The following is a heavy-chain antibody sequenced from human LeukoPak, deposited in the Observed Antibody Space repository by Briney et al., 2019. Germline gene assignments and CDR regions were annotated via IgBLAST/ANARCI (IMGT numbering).Heavy chain of an antibody. D-gene: IGHD3-10*01. Sequence: PSETLSLTCTVSGGSVSSNTYYWGWLRQPPGKGLEWSGSINYTGPTYYKPSLKSLVTVSVGTSKNQFSLKLSSVAASDTAVYYCARHVRNYSGSGSYYAFFDYWGQGTLVTVSS. CDR2: INYTGPT. V-gene: IGHV4-39*01. CDR1: GGSVSSNTYY. J-gene: IGHJ4*02. CDR3: ARHVRNYSGSGSYYAFFDY.